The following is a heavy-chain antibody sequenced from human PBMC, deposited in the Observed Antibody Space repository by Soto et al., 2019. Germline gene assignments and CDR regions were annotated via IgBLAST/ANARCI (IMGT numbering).Heavy chain of an antibody. V-gene: IGHV3-23*01. Sequence: EVQLLESGGGLVQPGGSLRLSCAASGFTFSSYAMSWVRQAPGKGLEWVSAISGSDGSTYYADSVKGRFTIARDNSMNTLYLQMNSLRAEDTAVYYCAKVCVEAQEYDSRDYYAPFEYWGQGTLVTVSS. CDR2: ISGSDGST. CDR3: AKVCVEAQEYDSRDYYAPFEY. J-gene: IGHJ4*02. D-gene: IGHD3-22*01. CDR1: GFTFSSYA.